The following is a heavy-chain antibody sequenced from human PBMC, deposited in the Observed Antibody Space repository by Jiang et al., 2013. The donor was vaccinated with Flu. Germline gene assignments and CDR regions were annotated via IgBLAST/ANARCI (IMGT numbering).Heavy chain of an antibody. V-gene: IGHV4-30-4*01. CDR2: IYYSGST. CDR1: GGSISSGDYY. CDR3: ARGHYDSSGYHQNWFDP. D-gene: IGHD3-22*01. J-gene: IGHJ5*02. Sequence: GLVKPSQTLSLTCTVSGGSISSGDYYWSWIRQPPGKGLEWIGYIYYSGSTYYNPSLKSRVTISVDTSKNQFSLKLSSVTAADTAVYYCARGHYDSSGYHQNWFDPWGQGTLVTVSS.